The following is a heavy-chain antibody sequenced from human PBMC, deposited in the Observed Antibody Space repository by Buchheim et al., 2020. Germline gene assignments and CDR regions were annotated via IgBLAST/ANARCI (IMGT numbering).Heavy chain of an antibody. CDR3: ASSIAGAGTRHWYFDL. J-gene: IGHJ2*01. Sequence: QVQLVQSGAEVKKPGASVKVSCKASGYTFTSYDINWVRQATGQGLEWMGWMNPNSGNTGYAQKFQGRVTMTRNTSISTAYMERGSLRSEDTAVFYCASSIAGAGTRHWYFDLWGRGTL. CDR1: GYTFTSYD. D-gene: IGHD6-19*01. CDR2: MNPNSGNT. V-gene: IGHV1-8*01.